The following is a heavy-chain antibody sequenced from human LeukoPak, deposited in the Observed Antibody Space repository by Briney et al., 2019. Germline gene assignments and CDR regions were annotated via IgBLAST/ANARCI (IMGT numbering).Heavy chain of an antibody. CDR2: INWIGGST. V-gene: IGHV3-20*04. J-gene: IGHJ4*02. D-gene: IGHD3-22*01. CDR3: ARDYDSSGYYYFYY. Sequence: PGGSLRLSCAASGFTFDDYGMSWLRQAPGKGLEWVSGINWIGGSTGYADSVKGRFTISRDNAKNSLYLQMNSLRAEDTALYYCARDYDSSGYYYFYYWGQGTLVTVSS. CDR1: GFTFDDYG.